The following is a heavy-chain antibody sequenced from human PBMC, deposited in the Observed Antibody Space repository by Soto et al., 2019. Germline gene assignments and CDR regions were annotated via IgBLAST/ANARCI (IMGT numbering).Heavy chain of an antibody. J-gene: IGHJ4*02. CDR1: GDSMTTVVYY. Sequence: QVQLQESGPGLVEPSQTLSLTCTVSGDSMTTVVYYWTWIRQHPGQGLEWIGFISYTGSTYYSSSLKGRVAISADTSKNQFSLKLNAVTAADTAVYYCTRGDYWRQGPLVTVPS. V-gene: IGHV4-31*03. CDR3: TRGDY. CDR2: ISYTGST.